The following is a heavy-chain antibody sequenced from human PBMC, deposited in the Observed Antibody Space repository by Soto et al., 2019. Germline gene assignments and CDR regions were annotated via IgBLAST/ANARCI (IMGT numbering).Heavy chain of an antibody. CDR2: IWYDGSNK. V-gene: IGHV3-33*01. CDR3: ARVAVAGTEDNSEFGY. CDR1: GFTFSSYG. D-gene: IGHD6-19*01. Sequence: QVQLLESGGGVVQPGRSLRLSCAASGFTFSSYGMHWVRQAPGKGLEWVAVIWYDGSNKYYADSVKGRFTISRDNSKNTLYLQMNSLRAEDTAVYYCARVAVAGTEDNSEFGYWGRGTLVTVSS. J-gene: IGHJ4*02.